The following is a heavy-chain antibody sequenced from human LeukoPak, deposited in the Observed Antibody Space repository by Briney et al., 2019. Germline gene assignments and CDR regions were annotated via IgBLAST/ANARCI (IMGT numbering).Heavy chain of an antibody. CDR1: GGSISSYY. J-gene: IGHJ4*02. CDR3: ARAVGTSWNFFDY. CDR2: IYHSGST. Sequence: PSETLSLTCTVSGGSISSYYWSWIRQPPGKGLECIGSIYHSGSTYYNPSLKSRVTISVDTSKNQFSLNLSSVTAADTAMYYCARAVGTSWNFFDYWGQGTLVTVSS. D-gene: IGHD4-23*01. V-gene: IGHV4-59*12.